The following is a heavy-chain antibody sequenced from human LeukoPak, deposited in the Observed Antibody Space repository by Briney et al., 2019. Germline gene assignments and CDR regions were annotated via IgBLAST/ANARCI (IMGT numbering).Heavy chain of an antibody. CDR1: GGTFSSYA. Sequence: ASVKVSCKASGGTFSSYAISWVRQAPGQGLEWMGGIIPILGTANYAQKFQGRVTITADKSTSTAYMELSSLRSEDTAVYYCARGLARGVKYNWFDPWGQGTLVTVSS. V-gene: IGHV1-69*10. CDR3: ARGLARGVKYNWFDP. CDR2: IIPILGTA. J-gene: IGHJ5*02. D-gene: IGHD3-10*01.